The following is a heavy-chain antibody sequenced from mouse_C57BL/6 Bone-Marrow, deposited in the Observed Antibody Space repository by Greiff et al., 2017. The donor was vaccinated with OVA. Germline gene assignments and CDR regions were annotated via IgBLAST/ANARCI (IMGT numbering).Heavy chain of an antibody. CDR2: IRSKSNNYAT. V-gene: IGHV10-1*01. J-gene: IGHJ3*01. Sequence: EVHLVESGGGLVQPKGSLKLSCAASGFSFNTYAMNWVRQAPGKGLEWVARIRSKSNNYATYYADSVKDRFTISRDDSESMLYLQMNNLKTEDTAMYYCVRPDYRTGFAYWGQGTLVTVSA. D-gene: IGHD2-4*01. CDR1: GFSFNTYA. CDR3: VRPDYRTGFAY.